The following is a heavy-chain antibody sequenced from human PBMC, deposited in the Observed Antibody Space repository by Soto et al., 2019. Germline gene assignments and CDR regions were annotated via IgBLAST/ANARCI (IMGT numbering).Heavy chain of an antibody. CDR2: INTDGSST. Sequence: EVQLVESGGGLVQPGGSLRLSCAASGLTFSSYCMHWVRQAPGKGLVWVSRINTDGSSTTYAASVKGRFTISRDKTKNTLYLQMNSLRVEYTAVYYCARASGSNIHFDYWGQGTLVTVSS. V-gene: IGHV3-74*01. CDR1: GLTFSSYC. CDR3: ARASGSNIHFDY. J-gene: IGHJ4*02. D-gene: IGHD1-26*01.